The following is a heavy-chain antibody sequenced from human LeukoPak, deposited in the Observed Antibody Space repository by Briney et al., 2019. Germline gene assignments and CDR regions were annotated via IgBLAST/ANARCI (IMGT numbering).Heavy chain of an antibody. Sequence: SETLSLTCNVSGYSISSGYYWGWIRQPPGKGLEWIGSIFHSGGIYYNPSLKSRVTISVDTSKNQFSLKLSSVTAADTAVYYCARDGYYDRSAYGWFDPWGQGTLVTVSS. J-gene: IGHJ5*02. CDR3: ARDGYYDRSAYGWFDP. CDR2: IFHSGGI. CDR1: GYSISSGYY. D-gene: IGHD3-22*01. V-gene: IGHV4-38-2*02.